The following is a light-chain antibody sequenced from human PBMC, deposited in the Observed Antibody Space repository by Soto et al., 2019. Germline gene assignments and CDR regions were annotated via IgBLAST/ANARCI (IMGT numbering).Light chain of an antibody. J-gene: IGKJ1*01. CDR3: QQYNHWPPKMA. CDR1: QSITNN. Sequence: EIVMTQSPGTLSVSPGERATLSCRSSQSITNNLAWYQQKVGQAPRLLIYGASTRATGIPARFRGSGSGTEFTITISSLQSEDFAVYYCQQYNHWPPKMAFGQGTKVEIK. V-gene: IGKV3-15*01. CDR2: GAS.